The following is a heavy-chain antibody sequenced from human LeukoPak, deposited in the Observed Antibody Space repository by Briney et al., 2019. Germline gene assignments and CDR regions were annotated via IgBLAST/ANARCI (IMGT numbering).Heavy chain of an antibody. D-gene: IGHD6-19*01. V-gene: IGHV3-21*01. Sequence: GGSLRLSCAASGFTFSSYSMNWVRQAPGEGLEWVSSISSSSSYIYYADSVKGRFTISRDNAKNSLYLQMNSLRAEDTAVYYCARVRGGQWLAYYYYGMDVWGQGTTVTVSS. CDR1: GFTFSSYS. CDR2: ISSSSSYI. CDR3: ARVRGGQWLAYYYYGMDV. J-gene: IGHJ6*02.